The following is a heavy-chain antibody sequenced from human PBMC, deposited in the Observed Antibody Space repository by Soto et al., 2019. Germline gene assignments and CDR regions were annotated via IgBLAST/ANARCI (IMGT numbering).Heavy chain of an antibody. CDR3: MRGRTVFDY. D-gene: IGHD4-17*01. V-gene: IGHV4-34*01. Sequence: QVRLQQWGAGLLKPSETLSLTCAVYGGSFSDYYWSWIRQPPGKGLEWIGEIDHSGSTNYNPSLKSRGTISGDTSKNQFSLKLNSVTAADTAVYYCMRGRTVFDYWGQGILVTV. CDR1: GGSFSDYY. J-gene: IGHJ4*02. CDR2: IDHSGST.